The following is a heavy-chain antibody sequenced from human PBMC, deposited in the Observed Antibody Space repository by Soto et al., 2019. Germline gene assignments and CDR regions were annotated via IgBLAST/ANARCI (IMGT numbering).Heavy chain of an antibody. Sequence: GASVKVSCKGSGYTFSSYGINCVRQAPGQGLEWMGWIIAYNGNTNYAQKLQGRVTMTTDTSTSTAYMELRSLRSDDTAVYYCGVLTGTTWGDDAFDIWGQGTMVTVAS. D-gene: IGHD1-20*01. CDR1: GYTFSSYG. CDR3: GVLTGTTWGDDAFDI. V-gene: IGHV1-18*01. J-gene: IGHJ3*02. CDR2: IIAYNGNT.